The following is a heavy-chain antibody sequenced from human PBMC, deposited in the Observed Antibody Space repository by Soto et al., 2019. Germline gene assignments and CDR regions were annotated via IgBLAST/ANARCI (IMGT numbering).Heavy chain of an antibody. CDR1: GFTFSSYG. D-gene: IGHD4-17*01. Sequence: QVQLVESGGGVVQPGRSLRLSCAASGFTFSSYGMHLVRQAPGKGLEWVAVISYDGSNKYYADSVKGRFTISRDNYKNTLYLQMNSLRAEDPSVYYCAKDPTVTTYYYYGMDVGGQGTKVTVSS. CDR3: AKDPTVTTYYYYGMDV. J-gene: IGHJ6*02. CDR2: ISYDGSNK. V-gene: IGHV3-30*18.